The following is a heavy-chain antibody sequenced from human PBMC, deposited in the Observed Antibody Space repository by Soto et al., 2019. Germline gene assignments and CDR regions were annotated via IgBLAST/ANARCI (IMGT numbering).Heavy chain of an antibody. CDR2: IYYSGST. CDR1: GGSISSGNYY. J-gene: IGHJ5*02. CDR3: ARVFSDSSSFFDP. Sequence: SETLSLTCTVSGGSISSGNYYWSWIRQHPGKGLEWIGYIYYSGSTSYNPSLKSRVTISVDTSKNHFSLKLSSVTAADTAVYYCARVFSDSSSFFDPWGQGTMVTVSS. V-gene: IGHV4-31*03. D-gene: IGHD6-13*01.